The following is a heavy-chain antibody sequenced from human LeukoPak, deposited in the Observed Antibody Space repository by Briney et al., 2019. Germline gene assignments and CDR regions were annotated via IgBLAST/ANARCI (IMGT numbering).Heavy chain of an antibody. CDR2: INHSGGT. D-gene: IGHD6-13*01. Sequence: SETLSLTCAVYGGSFSGYYWSWIRQPPGKGLEWIGEINHSGGTNYNPSLKSRVTISVDTSKNQFSLNLSSVTAADTAVYFCARGLGASVIMAAASFWFDPWGQGTLVTVSS. CDR3: ARGLGASVIMAAASFWFDP. CDR1: GGSFSGYY. J-gene: IGHJ5*02. V-gene: IGHV4-34*01.